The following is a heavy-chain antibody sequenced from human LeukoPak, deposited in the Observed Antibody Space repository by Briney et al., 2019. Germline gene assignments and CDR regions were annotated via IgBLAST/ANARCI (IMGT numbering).Heavy chain of an antibody. V-gene: IGHV3-30*18. J-gene: IGHJ6*02. CDR2: TSYDGSNK. CDR1: GFTFSSYG. Sequence: GGSLRLSCAASGFTFSSYGMHWVRQAPGKGLEWMAVTSYDGSNKYYADSVKGRFTISRDNSKNTLYLQMNSLRAEDTAVYYCAKDPLIGYYYYYGMDVWGQGTTVTVSS. CDR3: AKDPLIGYYYYYGMDV.